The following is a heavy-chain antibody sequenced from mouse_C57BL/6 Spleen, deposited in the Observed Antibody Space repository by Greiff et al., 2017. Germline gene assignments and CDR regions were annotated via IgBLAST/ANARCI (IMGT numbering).Heavy chain of an antibody. D-gene: IGHD3-2*02. CDR2: IDPSDSYT. Sequence: QVQLQQPGAELVRPGTSVKLSCKASGYTFTSYWMHWVKQRPGQGLEWIGVIDPSDSYTNYNQKFKGKATLTVDTSSSTAYMQLSSLTSEDSAVYYCARCDSSGCTWFAYWGQGTLVTVSA. J-gene: IGHJ3*01. CDR3: ARCDSSGCTWFAY. CDR1: GYTFTSYW. V-gene: IGHV1-59*01.